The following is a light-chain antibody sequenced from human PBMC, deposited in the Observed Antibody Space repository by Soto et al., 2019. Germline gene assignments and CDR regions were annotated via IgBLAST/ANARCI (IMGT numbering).Light chain of an antibody. V-gene: IGKV1-5*03. CDR3: QQSFT. CDR2: KAS. Sequence: DIQMTQSPSTLSASVGDRVTITCRASQSISSWLAWYQQKPGKAPKLLIYKASSLESGVPSRFSGSGSGTDFTLTISSLQHDAFANYYCQQSFTFGPGTKVDIK. J-gene: IGKJ3*01. CDR1: QSISSW.